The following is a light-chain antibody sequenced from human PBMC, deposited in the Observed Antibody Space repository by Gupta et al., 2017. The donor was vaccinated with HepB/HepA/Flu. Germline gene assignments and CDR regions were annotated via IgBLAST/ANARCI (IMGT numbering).Light chain of an antibody. CDR1: QSVSSSD. Sequence: EIVLTQSPGTLSLSPGERATLSCRASQSVSSSDLAWYQQKPGQAPRLLIYGASSRATGIPDRFSGGGSGTDFTLTISRLEPEDFAVYYCQLYGSSPFTFGPGTKVDIK. V-gene: IGKV3-20*01. CDR3: QLYGSSPFT. CDR2: GAS. J-gene: IGKJ3*01.